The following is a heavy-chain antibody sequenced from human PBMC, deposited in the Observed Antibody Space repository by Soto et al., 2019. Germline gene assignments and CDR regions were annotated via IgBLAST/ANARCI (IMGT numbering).Heavy chain of an antibody. CDR2: INPGNGNT. CDR3: ARRGALTSYYYGYYFDY. V-gene: IGHV1-3*01. D-gene: IGHD3-9*01. Sequence: ASVKVSCKSSGYSFTTYAMNWVRQAPGQSPEWMGWINPGNGNTKYSQRFQGRVTITRDTSASTAYMELSSLTSEDTAVYYCARRGALTSYYYGYYFDYWGQGTLVTVSS. CDR1: GYSFTTYA. J-gene: IGHJ4*02.